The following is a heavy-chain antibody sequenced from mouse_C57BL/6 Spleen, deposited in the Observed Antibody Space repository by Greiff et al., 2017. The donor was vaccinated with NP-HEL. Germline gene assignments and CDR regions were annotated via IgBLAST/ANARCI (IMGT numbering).Heavy chain of an antibody. CDR1: GFSLTSYA. V-gene: IGHV2-9-1*01. CDR2: IWTGGGT. Sequence: VQWVESGPGLVAPSQSLSITCTVSGFSLTSYAISWVRQPPGKGLEWLGVIWTGGGTNYNSALKSRLSISKDNSKSQVFLKMNSLQTDDTARYYCASFYDGYPAWFAYWGQGTLVTVSA. CDR3: ASFYDGYPAWFAY. D-gene: IGHD2-3*01. J-gene: IGHJ3*01.